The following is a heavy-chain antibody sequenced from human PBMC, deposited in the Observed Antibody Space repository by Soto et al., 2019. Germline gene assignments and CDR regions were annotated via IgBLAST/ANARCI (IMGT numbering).Heavy chain of an antibody. CDR3: ARAGGGYGSSWHQYFQQ. CDR2: IIPIFGTA. J-gene: IGHJ1*01. Sequence: QVQLVQSGAEVKKPGSSVKVSCKASGGTFSSYAISWVRQAPGQGLEWMGGIIPIFGTANYAQKFQGRVTITADESTRTAYMERSSLRSEDTAVYYCARAGGGYGSSWHQYFQQWCQGTLVTVSS. CDR1: GGTFSSYA. V-gene: IGHV1-69*12. D-gene: IGHD6-13*01.